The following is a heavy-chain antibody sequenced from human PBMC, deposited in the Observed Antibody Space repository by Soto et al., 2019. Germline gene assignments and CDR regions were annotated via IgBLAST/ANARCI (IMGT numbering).Heavy chain of an antibody. CDR2: ILHDGNNK. V-gene: IGHV3-30-3*01. CDR1: GFTFSNYI. J-gene: IGHJ4*02. CDR3: ARDDEGGSYCDLGY. D-gene: IGHD3-10*01. Sequence: PGGSLRLSCAASGFTFSNYIMHWVRKAPGKGLEWVAIILHDGNNKYYADSVKGRFTISRDNSKNTLYLQMNSLRTEDTAIYYCARDDEGGSYCDLGYWGQGTLVTVSS.